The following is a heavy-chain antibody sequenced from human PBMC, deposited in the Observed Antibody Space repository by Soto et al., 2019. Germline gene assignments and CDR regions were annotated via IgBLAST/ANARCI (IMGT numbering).Heavy chain of an antibody. V-gene: IGHV1-46*01. J-gene: IGHJ4*02. D-gene: IGHD6-13*01. CDR3: ARGLAAGDY. CDR1: GYTFTNYY. Sequence: QVQLVQSGAEVKNPGASVKVSCKASGYTFTNYYIHWVRQDPGQGLEWMAIINPSGGSTNYAQKFQGRVTLARDTFTNTVYMELSSLRSEDTAIYYCARGLAAGDYWGQGTLVTVSS. CDR2: INPSGGST.